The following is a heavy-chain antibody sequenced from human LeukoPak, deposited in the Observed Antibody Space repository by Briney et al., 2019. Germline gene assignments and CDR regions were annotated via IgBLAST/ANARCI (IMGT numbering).Heavy chain of an antibody. J-gene: IGHJ6*03. V-gene: IGHV4-34*01. CDR2: INHSGST. Sequence: SETLSLTCAVYGGSFSGYYWSWIRQPPGKGLEWIGEINHSGSTNYNPSLKSRVTISVDTSKNQFSLKLSSVTAADTAVYYCARARSGDYSLYYYYYYMDVWGKGTTVTISS. D-gene: IGHD4-17*01. CDR3: ARARSGDYSLYYYYYYMDV. CDR1: GGSFSGYY.